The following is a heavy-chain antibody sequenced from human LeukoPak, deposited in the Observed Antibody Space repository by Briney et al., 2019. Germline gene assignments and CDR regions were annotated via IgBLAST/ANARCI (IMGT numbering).Heavy chain of an antibody. Sequence: SETLSLTCTVSGGSISSGSYYWSWIRQPAGKGLEWIGRIYTSGSTNYNPSLKSRVTISVDTFKNQFSLKLSSVTAADTAVYYCARVGSGWYISISRRDAFDIWGQGTMVTVSS. J-gene: IGHJ3*02. CDR2: IYTSGST. D-gene: IGHD6-19*01. CDR3: ARVGSGWYISISRRDAFDI. V-gene: IGHV4-61*02. CDR1: GGSISSGSYY.